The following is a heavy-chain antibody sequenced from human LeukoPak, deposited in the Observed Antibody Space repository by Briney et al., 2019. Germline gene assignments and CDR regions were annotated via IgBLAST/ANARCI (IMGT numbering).Heavy chain of an antibody. CDR3: ARQALAPYYYGMDV. D-gene: IGHD1-1*01. J-gene: IGHJ6*02. Sequence: PGGSLRPSCAASGFTVSSNYMNWVRQAPGKGLEWVSSISSSSSYIYYADSVKGRFTISRDNAKNSLYLQMNSLRAEDTAVYYCARQALAPYYYGMDVWGQGTTVTVSS. CDR2: ISSSSSYI. CDR1: GFTVSSNY. V-gene: IGHV3-21*01.